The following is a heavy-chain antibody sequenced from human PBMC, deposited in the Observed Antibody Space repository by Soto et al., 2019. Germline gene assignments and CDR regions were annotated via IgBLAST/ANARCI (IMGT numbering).Heavy chain of an antibody. CDR1: GFDFGSFG. CDR2: IVVASGRT. V-gene: IGHV1-58*02. J-gene: IGHJ6*02. Sequence: SVKVSCKASGFDFGSFGIQFLRQTRERGLEWKGWIVVASGRTNYARQFQGRVAFSRDMSSTTAYMDLYDLKSDDTAVYFCSADHPHTAIGWPVWGQGTTVTVSS. CDR3: SADHPHTAIGWPV.